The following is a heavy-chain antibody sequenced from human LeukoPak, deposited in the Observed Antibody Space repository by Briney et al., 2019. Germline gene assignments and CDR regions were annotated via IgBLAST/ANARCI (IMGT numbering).Heavy chain of an antibody. Sequence: GGSLRLSCAASGFTFSSYSMNWVRQAPGKGLEWVSSISSSSSYIYYADSVKGRFTISRDNSKNTLYLQMNSLRAEDTAVYYCARDSYGDYPSMLDYYYGMDVWGQGTTVTVSS. J-gene: IGHJ6*02. CDR2: ISSSSSYI. D-gene: IGHD4-17*01. CDR1: GFTFSSYS. V-gene: IGHV3-21*04. CDR3: ARDSYGDYPSMLDYYYGMDV.